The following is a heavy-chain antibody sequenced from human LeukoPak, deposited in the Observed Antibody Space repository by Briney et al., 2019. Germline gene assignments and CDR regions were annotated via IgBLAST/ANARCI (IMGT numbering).Heavy chain of an antibody. CDR3: ARDTYGSGSYMGY. D-gene: IGHD3-10*01. V-gene: IGHV4-39*07. CDR2: SYYRGSA. CDR1: GGSISSSSYY. J-gene: IGHJ4*02. Sequence: SETLSLTCTVSGGSISSSSYYWGWIRQPPVKGLEWTGRSYYRGSAYYNPSLKSRVTISVDTSKNQFSLKLSSVTAADTAVYYCARDTYGSGSYMGYWGQGTLVTVSS.